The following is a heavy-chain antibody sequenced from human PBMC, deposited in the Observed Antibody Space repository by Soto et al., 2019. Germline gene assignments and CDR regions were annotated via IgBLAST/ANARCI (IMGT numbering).Heavy chain of an antibody. D-gene: IGHD2-15*01. Sequence: ASVKVSCKASGYTFTSYGISWVRQAPGQGLEWMGWNSAYNDNTKYAQNLQARVTMTTDTSTSTAYMELRSLRSDDTAVYYCARDWYCSGGRCSDVFDIWGQGTMVTVSS. CDR1: GYTFTSYG. CDR3: ARDWYCSGGRCSDVFDI. CDR2: NSAYNDNT. J-gene: IGHJ3*02. V-gene: IGHV1-18*01.